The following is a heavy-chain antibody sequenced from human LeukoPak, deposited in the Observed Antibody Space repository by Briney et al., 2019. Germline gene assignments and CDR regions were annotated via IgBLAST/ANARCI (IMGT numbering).Heavy chain of an antibody. CDR1: GGSISSSSNY. Sequence: SETLSLTCIVSGGSISSSSNYWGWIRQPPGKGLEWIGSIYYSGSTCYNPSLKSRVTISVDTSKNQFSLKLSSVTAADTAVYYCAREGYYYDSSGYTYYFDYWGQGTLVTVSS. V-gene: IGHV4-39*02. D-gene: IGHD3-22*01. CDR3: AREGYYYDSSGYTYYFDY. CDR2: IYYSGST. J-gene: IGHJ4*02.